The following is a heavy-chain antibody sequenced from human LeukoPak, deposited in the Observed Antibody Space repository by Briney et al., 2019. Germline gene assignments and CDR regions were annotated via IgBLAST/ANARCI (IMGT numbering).Heavy chain of an antibody. D-gene: IGHD2-2*01. Sequence: SETLSLTCTVSGGSISSYYWSWIRQPPGKGLEWIGYGNYSGSTNSNPSLKSRVTISVDTSKNQFSLKLSSVTAADTAVYYCARAAVVPAARGGFDYWGQGTLVTVSS. CDR1: GGSISSYY. J-gene: IGHJ4*02. CDR2: GNYSGST. V-gene: IGHV4-59*01. CDR3: ARAAVVPAARGGFDY.